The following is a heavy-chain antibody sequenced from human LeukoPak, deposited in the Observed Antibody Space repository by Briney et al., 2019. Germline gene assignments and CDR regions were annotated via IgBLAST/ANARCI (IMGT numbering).Heavy chain of an antibody. Sequence: SETLSLTCAVYGGSFSGYYWSWIRQPPGKGLEWIGEINHSGSTNYNPSLKGRVTISVDTSKNQFSLKLSSVTAADTAVYYCASIAPRSWSSWVSYMDVWGKGTTVTVSS. CDR2: INHSGST. V-gene: IGHV4-34*01. J-gene: IGHJ6*03. D-gene: IGHD6-13*01. CDR1: GGSFSGYY. CDR3: ASIAPRSWSSWVSYMDV.